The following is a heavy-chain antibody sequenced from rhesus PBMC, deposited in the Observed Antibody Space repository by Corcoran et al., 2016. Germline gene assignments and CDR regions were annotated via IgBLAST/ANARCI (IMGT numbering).Heavy chain of an antibody. CDR1: GGSISDDYY. CDR3: ARVAGVIINWYFDL. J-gene: IGHJ2*01. Sequence: QVQLQESGPGLVKPSETLSLTCAVSGGSISDDYYWSWIRQPPGKGLEWIGYIYGSGGGTNYNPSLKNRVTISIDTSKNQCSLKLSSVTAADTAVYYCARVAGVIINWYFDLWGPGTPITISS. D-gene: IGHD3-34*01. CDR2: IYGSGGGT. V-gene: IGHV4-106*01.